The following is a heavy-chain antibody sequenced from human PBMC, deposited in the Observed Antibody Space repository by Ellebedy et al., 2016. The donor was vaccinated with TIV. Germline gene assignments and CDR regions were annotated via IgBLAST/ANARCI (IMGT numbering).Heavy chain of an antibody. CDR2: INHSGST. D-gene: IGHD5-24*01. CDR3: ARGRLHFDC. Sequence: MPSETLSLTCAVYGGSFSGYYWSWIRQPPGKGLEWIGEINHSGSTNYNPSLKSRVTISVDTSKKQISLKLTSVTAADTAVYHCARGRLHFDCWGQGTLVTVSS. CDR1: GGSFSGYY. J-gene: IGHJ4*02. V-gene: IGHV4-34*01.